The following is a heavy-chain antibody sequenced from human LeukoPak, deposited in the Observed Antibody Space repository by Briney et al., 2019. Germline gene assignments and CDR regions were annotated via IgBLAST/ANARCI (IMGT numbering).Heavy chain of an antibody. CDR1: GGSISSGGYY. CDR2: IYYSGST. Sequence: SETLSLTCTVSGGSISSGGYYWSWIRQHPGKGLEWNGYIYYSGSTYYNPSLKSRVTISVDTSKKQFSLKLSSVTAADTAVYFCAGDRGISHYYFYAMDVWGKGTPVTVSS. V-gene: IGHV4-31*03. CDR3: AGDRGISHYYFYAMDV. J-gene: IGHJ6*04. D-gene: IGHD3-10*01.